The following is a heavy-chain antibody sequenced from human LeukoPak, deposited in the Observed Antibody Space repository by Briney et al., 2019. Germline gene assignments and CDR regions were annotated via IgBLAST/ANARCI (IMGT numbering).Heavy chain of an antibody. V-gene: IGHV3-13*01. J-gene: IGHJ4*02. CDR1: GFTFSSYD. D-gene: IGHD2-8*01. Sequence: GGSLRLSCAASGFTFSSYDMHWVRQATGKGLEWVSAIGTAGDTYYPGSVKGRFTISRENAKNSLYLRMNSLRAGDTAVYYCARGLYCTNGVCLGPLHYWGQGTLVTVSS. CDR3: ARGLYCTNGVCLGPLHY. CDR2: IGTAGDT.